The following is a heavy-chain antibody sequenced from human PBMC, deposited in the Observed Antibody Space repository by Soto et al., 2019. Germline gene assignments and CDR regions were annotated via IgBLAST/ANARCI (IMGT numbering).Heavy chain of an antibody. D-gene: IGHD6-19*01. CDR2: ISWNSGSI. CDR3: EKDIPRYSSGCGLDAFDI. J-gene: IGHJ3*02. CDR1: GFTFDDYA. Sequence: EVQLVESGGGLVQPGRSLRLSCAASGFTFDDYAMHWVRQAPGKGLGWVSGISWNSGSIGYADSVKGRFTISRDNAKNSMYLQMNSVRAEDTALYYCEKDIPRYSSGCGLDAFDIWGQGTMVTVSS. V-gene: IGHV3-9*01.